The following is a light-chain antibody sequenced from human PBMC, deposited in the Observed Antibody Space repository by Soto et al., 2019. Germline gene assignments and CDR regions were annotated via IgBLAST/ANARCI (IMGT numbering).Light chain of an antibody. CDR1: QSTSSW. Sequence: DIQMTQSPSTLSASVGDRVTITCRASQSTSSWLAWYQQKPGKAPKVLIYDASSLESGVPSRFSGSGSGTEFSLTISSLQPDDFATYYCQQYNHYWTFGQGTK. CDR3: QQYNHYWT. J-gene: IGKJ1*01. CDR2: DAS. V-gene: IGKV1-5*01.